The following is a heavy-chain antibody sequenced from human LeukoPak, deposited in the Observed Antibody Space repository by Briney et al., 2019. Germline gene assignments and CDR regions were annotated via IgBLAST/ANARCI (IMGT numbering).Heavy chain of an antibody. V-gene: IGHV4-59*01. Sequence: PSETLSLTCTVSGGSISSYYWSWIRQPPGKGLEWIGYIYYSGSTNYNPSLKSRVTISVDTSKNQFSLKLSSVTAADTAVYYCARAGPYDSSGYFDYWGQGTLVTVSS. CDR3: ARAGPYDSSGYFDY. CDR2: IYYSGST. J-gene: IGHJ4*02. D-gene: IGHD3-22*01. CDR1: GGSISSYY.